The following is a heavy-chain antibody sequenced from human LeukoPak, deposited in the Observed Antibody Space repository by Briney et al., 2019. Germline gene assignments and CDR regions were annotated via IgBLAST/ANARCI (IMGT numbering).Heavy chain of an antibody. V-gene: IGHV1-69*01. J-gene: IGHJ4*02. CDR2: IIPIFGTA. CDR1: GGTFSSYA. D-gene: IGHD6-19*01. Sequence: ASVKVSCKASGGTFSSYAISWVRQAPGQGLEWMGGIIPIFGTANYAQKFQGRVTITADESTSTAYMELSSLRSEDTAVYYCARSAIAVAGKADYWGQGTLATVSS. CDR3: ARSAIAVAGKADY.